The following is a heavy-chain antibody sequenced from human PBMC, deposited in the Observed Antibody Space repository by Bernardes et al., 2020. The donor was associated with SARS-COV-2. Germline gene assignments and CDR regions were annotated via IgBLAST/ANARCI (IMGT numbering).Heavy chain of an antibody. CDR2: INHSGST. J-gene: IGHJ4*02. CDR3: ARVLRGRGVFTMVRGVYAI. D-gene: IGHD3-10*01. V-gene: IGHV4-34*01. CDR1: GGSFSGYY. Sequence: SETLSLTCAVYGGSFSGYYWSWIRQPPGKGLEWIGEINHSGSTNYNPSLKSRVTISVDTSKNQFSLKLSSVTAADTAVYYCARVLRGRGVFTMVRGVYAIWGQGTLVTVSS.